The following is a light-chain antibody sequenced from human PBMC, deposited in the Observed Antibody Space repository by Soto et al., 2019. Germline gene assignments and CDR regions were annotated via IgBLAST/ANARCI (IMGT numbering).Light chain of an antibody. J-gene: IGLJ3*02. V-gene: IGLV2-11*01. CDR1: SSDVGGYNY. CDR2: DVS. Sequence: QSVLTQPRSVSGSPGQSVTISCTGTSSDVGGYNYVSWYQQHPGKAPKLMIYDVSKRPSGVPDRFSGSKSGNTASLTISGLQAEDDADYYCCSYAGSYTWLFGGGTKLTVL. CDR3: CSYAGSYTWL.